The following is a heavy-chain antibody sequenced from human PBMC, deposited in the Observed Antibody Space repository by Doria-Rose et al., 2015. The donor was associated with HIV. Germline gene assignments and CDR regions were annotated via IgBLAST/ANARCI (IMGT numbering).Heavy chain of an antibody. Sequence: TASGYTFGDHAMSWFRQASGKGLEWIGFIRSKAYGGTKEYAASVKGRVTISRDDSKSIAYLQLNSLKTEDTAVYFCARVGWELLYFFDYWGQGTLVTVSS. CDR1: GYTFGDHA. CDR3: ARVGWELLYFFDY. D-gene: IGHD1-26*01. J-gene: IGHJ4*02. V-gene: IGHV3-49*03. CDR2: IRSKAYGGTK.